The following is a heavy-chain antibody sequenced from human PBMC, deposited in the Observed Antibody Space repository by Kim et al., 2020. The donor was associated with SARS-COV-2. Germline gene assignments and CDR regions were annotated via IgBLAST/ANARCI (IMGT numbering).Heavy chain of an antibody. J-gene: IGHJ3*02. V-gene: IGHV1-69*13. CDR2: IIPIFGTA. CDR1: GGTFSSYA. Sequence: SVKVSCKASGGTFSSYAISWVRQAPGQGLEWMGGIIPIFGTANYAQKFQGRVTITADESTSTAYMELSSLRSEDTAVYYCARGVRARVVTIKPDAFDIWGQGTMVTVSS. CDR3: ARGVRARVVTIKPDAFDI. D-gene: IGHD3-22*01.